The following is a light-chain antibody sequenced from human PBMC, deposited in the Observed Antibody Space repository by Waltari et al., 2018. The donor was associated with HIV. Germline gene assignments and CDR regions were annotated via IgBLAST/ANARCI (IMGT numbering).Light chain of an antibody. Sequence: QSVLTQPPSASGTPGQRVTIPCPGSSSNIGSYTVNWYQQIPGTAPKLRIFSNNYRPSGVPDRFSGSKSGTSASLAISGLHSDDEADYFCAAWEDSLNGPIWVFGGGTKLTVL. CDR3: AAWEDSLNGPIWV. J-gene: IGLJ3*02. V-gene: IGLV1-44*01. CDR1: SSNIGSYT. CDR2: SNN.